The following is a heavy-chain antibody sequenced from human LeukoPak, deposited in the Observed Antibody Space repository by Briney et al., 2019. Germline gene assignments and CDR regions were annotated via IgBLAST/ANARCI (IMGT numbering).Heavy chain of an antibody. Sequence: ASVKVSCKASGYTFTSYYMHWVRQAPGQGLEWMGIINPSGGSTSYAQKFQGRVTMTRDMSASTVYMELSSLRSEDTAVYYCARVIPRWVGGDYWGQGTLVTVSS. J-gene: IGHJ4*02. CDR1: GYTFTSYY. V-gene: IGHV1-46*01. D-gene: IGHD5-24*01. CDR3: ARVIPRWVGGDY. CDR2: INPSGGST.